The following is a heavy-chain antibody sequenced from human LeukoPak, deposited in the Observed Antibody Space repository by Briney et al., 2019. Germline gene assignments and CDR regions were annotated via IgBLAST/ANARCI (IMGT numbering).Heavy chain of an antibody. CDR1: GGSISSGDYY. Sequence: SETLSLTCTVSGGSISSGDYYWSWIRQPPGKGLEWIGYIYYSGSTYYNPSLKSRVTISVDTSKNQFSLKLSSVTAADTAVYYCALPFGKVATTHYAFDIWGQGTMVTVSS. CDR2: IYYSGST. D-gene: IGHD5-12*01. V-gene: IGHV4-30-4*01. J-gene: IGHJ3*02. CDR3: ALPFGKVATTHYAFDI.